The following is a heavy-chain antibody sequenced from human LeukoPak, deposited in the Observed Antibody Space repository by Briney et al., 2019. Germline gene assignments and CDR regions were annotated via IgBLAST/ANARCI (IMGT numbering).Heavy chain of an antibody. CDR2: MNPNSGNT. Sequence: ASVKVSCKASGYPFTSYDINWVRQATGQGLEWMGWMNPNSGNTGYAQKFQGRVTFSRNTSITTAYMELSSLRSEDTAVYYCASRQGKREFDYWGQGTLVTVSS. J-gene: IGHJ4*02. V-gene: IGHV1-8*03. CDR1: GYPFTSYD. CDR3: ASRQGKREFDY. D-gene: IGHD1-26*01.